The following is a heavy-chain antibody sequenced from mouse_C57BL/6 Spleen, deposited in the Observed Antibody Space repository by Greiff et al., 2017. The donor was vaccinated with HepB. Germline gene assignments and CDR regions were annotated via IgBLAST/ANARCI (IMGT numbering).Heavy chain of an antibody. D-gene: IGHD2-4*01. CDR2: IYPGSGNT. V-gene: IGHV1-76*01. Sequence: VQLKQSGAELVRPGASVKLSCKASGYTFTDYYINWVKQRPGQGLEWIARIYPGSGNTYYNEKFKGKATLTAEKSSSTAYMQLSSLTSEDSAVYFCARSDYYDHDPFAYWGQGTLVTVSA. J-gene: IGHJ3*01. CDR1: GYTFTDYY. CDR3: ARSDYYDHDPFAY.